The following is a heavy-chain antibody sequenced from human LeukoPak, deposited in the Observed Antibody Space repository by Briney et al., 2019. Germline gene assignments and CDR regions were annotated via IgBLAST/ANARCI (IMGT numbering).Heavy chain of an antibody. D-gene: IGHD6-13*01. J-gene: IGHJ4*02. CDR1: GFTFDDYA. CDR3: AKDIAGPLDY. V-gene: IGHV3-9*01. CDR2: ISWNSGSI. Sequence: GGSLRLSCAASGFTFDDYAMHWVRQAPGKGPEWVSGISWNSGSIGYADSVKGRFTISRDNAKNSLYLQMNSLRAEDTALYYCAKDIAGPLDYWGQGTLVTVSS.